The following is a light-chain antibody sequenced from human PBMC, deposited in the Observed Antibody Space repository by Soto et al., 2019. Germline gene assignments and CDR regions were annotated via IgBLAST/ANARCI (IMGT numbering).Light chain of an antibody. CDR3: QQYGSSPPTYT. J-gene: IGKJ2*01. CDR1: QSVSSRY. V-gene: IGKV3-20*01. CDR2: SAS. Sequence: EIVLTQSPGTLSLSPGERATLSCRTSQSVSSRYIAWYQQKPGQAPWLLIYSASRRATGIPDRFSASWSGTDFTLTISRLEPEDFAVYYCQQYGSSPPTYTFGQGTKLEIK.